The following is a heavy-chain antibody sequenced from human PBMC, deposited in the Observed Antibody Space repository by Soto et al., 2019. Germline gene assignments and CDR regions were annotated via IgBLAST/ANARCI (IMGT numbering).Heavy chain of an antibody. CDR2: MNPNSGNT. J-gene: IGHJ4*02. CDR1: GYTFTSYD. V-gene: IGHV1-8*01. CDR3: ARGGGPFMTSVTNPFDY. Sequence: GASVKVSCKASGYTFTSYDINWVRQVTGQGFEWMGWMNPNSGNTGYAQKFQGRVTMTRDTSITTAYMELSSLRSEDTAVYYCARGGGPFMTSVTNPFDYWGQGTLVTVSS. D-gene: IGHD4-17*01.